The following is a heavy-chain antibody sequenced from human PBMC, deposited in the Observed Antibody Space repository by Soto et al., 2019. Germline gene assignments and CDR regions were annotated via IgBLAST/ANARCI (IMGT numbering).Heavy chain of an antibody. J-gene: IGHJ4*02. Sequence: ASVKVSCKASGYTFTGYYMHWVRQAPGQGLEWMGWINPNSGDTKYAQKFQGRVTMTRDTSTRTAYMEVSRLTSDDTAVYYCARLLSTIGGRPDSWGQGTMVTGSS. V-gene: IGHV1-2*02. CDR3: ARLLSTIGGRPDS. D-gene: IGHD6-6*01. CDR1: GYTFTGYY. CDR2: INPNSGDT.